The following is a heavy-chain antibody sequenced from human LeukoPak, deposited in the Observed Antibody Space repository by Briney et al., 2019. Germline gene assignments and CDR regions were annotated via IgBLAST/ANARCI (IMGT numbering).Heavy chain of an antibody. D-gene: IGHD1-7*01. V-gene: IGHV4-59*11. J-gene: IGHJ5*02. CDR2: ASYNGNT. CDR3: ARYKAQAGTSEFDP. Sequence: PSATLSLTCTVSGGSISSHYWNWIRQPPGKGLEWIGEASYNGNTNYNPSLKGRVTITLDPWNDQFSLRLSSVTAADTAVYFCARYKAQAGTSEFDPWGQGTLVTVSS. CDR1: GGSISSHY.